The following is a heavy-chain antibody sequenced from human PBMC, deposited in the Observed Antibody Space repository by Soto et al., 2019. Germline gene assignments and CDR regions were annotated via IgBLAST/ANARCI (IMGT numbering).Heavy chain of an antibody. CDR3: ASHLGDYYNSGMEV. CDR1: GDTFTSYS. CDR2: INPSGGST. Sequence: ASVKASSKAPGDTFTSYSIQWVRQAPGQGLEWMGIINPSGGSTSYAQKFQGRVTMTRDTSTSTVYMELSSLRSEDTAVYYCASHLGDYYNSGMEVWGQGTTVTVSS. V-gene: IGHV1-46*01. J-gene: IGHJ6*02.